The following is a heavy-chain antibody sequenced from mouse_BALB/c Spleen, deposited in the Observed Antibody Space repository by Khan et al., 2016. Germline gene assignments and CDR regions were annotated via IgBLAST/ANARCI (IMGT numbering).Heavy chain of an antibody. V-gene: IGHV9-3-1*01. D-gene: IGHD1-1*01. CDR3: ARYRYYYGSSRYFDV. CDR1: GYTFTNYG. J-gene: IGHJ1*01. Sequence: QIQLVQSGPELKKPGKTVKISCKASGYTFTNYGMNWVKQAPGKGLKWMGWINTYSGESTYADDFKGRFAFSLETPAHTAYLQINNLKNEDTATYFCARYRYYYGSSRYFDVWGAGTTVTVSS. CDR2: INTYSGES.